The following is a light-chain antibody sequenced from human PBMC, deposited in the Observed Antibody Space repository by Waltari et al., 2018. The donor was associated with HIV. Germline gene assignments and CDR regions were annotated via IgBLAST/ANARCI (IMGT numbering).Light chain of an antibody. J-gene: IGKJ3*01. CDR3: QQSYTTSLT. V-gene: IGKV1-39*01. CDR2: TAS. Sequence: DIQMTQSPSSLSASIGATVTITCRARQSISINLNWYQKKPGKAPKLLIYTASSLQSGVPSRFSGSGSGTDFTLTISNFQPEDYATYYCQQSYTTSLTFGPGTKVDIK. CDR1: QSISIN.